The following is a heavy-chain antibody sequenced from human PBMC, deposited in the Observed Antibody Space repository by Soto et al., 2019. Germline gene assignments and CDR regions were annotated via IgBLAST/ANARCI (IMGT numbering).Heavy chain of an antibody. CDR3: AKRPVARGAFDI. D-gene: IGHD2-15*01. Sequence: PGGSLRLSCAASGFTFSSYAMIWVRQAPGKGLEWVSAISGSGGSTYYADSVKGRFTISRDNSKNTLYLQMNSLRAEDTAVYYCAKRPVARGAFDIWGQGTMVTVSS. CDR2: ISGSGGST. J-gene: IGHJ3*02. CDR1: GFTFSSYA. V-gene: IGHV3-23*01.